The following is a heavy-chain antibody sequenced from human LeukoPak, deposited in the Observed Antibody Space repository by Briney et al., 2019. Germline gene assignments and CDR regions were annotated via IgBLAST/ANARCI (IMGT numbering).Heavy chain of an antibody. D-gene: IGHD5-12*01. Sequence: GGSLRLSCAASGFTFSAYSMNWVRQAPGKGLEWVSYISSSSSYTYYIDSVKGRFTISRDNAKNSLYLQMNSLRAEDTAVYYCAGPSGYYALDVFDIWGQGTLVAVSS. V-gene: IGHV3-21*06. CDR2: ISSSSSYT. J-gene: IGHJ3*02. CDR1: GFTFSAYS. CDR3: AGPSGYYALDVFDI.